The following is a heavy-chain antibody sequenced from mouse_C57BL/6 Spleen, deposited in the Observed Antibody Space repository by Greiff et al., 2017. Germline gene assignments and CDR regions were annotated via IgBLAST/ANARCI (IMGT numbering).Heavy chain of an antibody. V-gene: IGHV1-80*01. CDR1: GYAFSSYW. D-gene: IGHD1-1*01. J-gene: IGHJ3*01. Sequence: VQLQQSGAELVKPGASVKISCKASGYAFSSYWMNWVKQRPGKGLEWIGQIYSGDGDTNYNGKFKGKATLTADKSSSTAYMQLSSLTSEDSAVYFCARGCYGSSYEAYWGQGTLVTVSA. CDR3: ARGCYGSSYEAY. CDR2: IYSGDGDT.